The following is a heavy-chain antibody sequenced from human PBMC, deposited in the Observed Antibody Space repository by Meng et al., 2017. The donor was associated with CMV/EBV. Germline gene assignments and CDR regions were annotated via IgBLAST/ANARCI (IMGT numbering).Heavy chain of an antibody. CDR1: GGSFSGYY. J-gene: IGHJ5*02. Sequence: AVIFQPSTLLSPTCVVSGGSFSGYYWCWIRQPPGKGLEWFGEINHSGSTNYTPSLKSRVTISVDTSKNQFSLKLSSVTAADTAVYYCARGGNWFDPWGQGTLVTVSS. CDR2: INHSGST. CDR3: ARGGNWFDP. V-gene: IGHV4-34*01.